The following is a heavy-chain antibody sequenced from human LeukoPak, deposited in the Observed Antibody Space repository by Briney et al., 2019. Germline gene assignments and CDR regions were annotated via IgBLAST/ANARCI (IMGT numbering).Heavy chain of an antibody. D-gene: IGHD4-11*01. Sequence: GGSLRLSCAASGFTFSTYSMNWVRQAPGKGLEWVSYLSDSSSIILYADSVRGRFTISRDNSKNSLYLQMNSLRTEDTALYYCAKDNGNGYRDYDAGYFDLWGRGTLVTVSS. CDR3: AKDNGNGYRDYDAGYFDL. J-gene: IGHJ2*01. CDR2: LSDSSSII. CDR1: GFTFSTYS. V-gene: IGHV3-48*04.